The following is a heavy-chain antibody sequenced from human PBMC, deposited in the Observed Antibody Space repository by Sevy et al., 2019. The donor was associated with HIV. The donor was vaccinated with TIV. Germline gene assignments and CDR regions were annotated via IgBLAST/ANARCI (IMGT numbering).Heavy chain of an antibody. CDR1: GGSVSSGSYY. CDR3: ARDRIGYCSGGSCYSYYYYGMHV. D-gene: IGHD2-15*01. J-gene: IGHJ6*02. CDR2: IYYSGST. V-gene: IGHV4-61*01. Sequence: SETLSLTCTVSGGSVSSGSYYWSWIRQPPGKGLEWIGYIYYSGSTNYNPSLKSRVTISVDTSKNQFSLKLSSVTAADTAVYHCARDRIGYCSGGSCYSYYYYGMHVWGQGTTVTVSS.